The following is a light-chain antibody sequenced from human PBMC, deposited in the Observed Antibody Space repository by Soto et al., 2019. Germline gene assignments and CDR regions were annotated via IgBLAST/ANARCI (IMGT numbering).Light chain of an antibody. CDR3: QQYYSYPFT. Sequence: IRMTQSPSSFSASTGDRVTITCRASQGISSYLAWYQQKPGKAPKLLIYAASTLQSGVPSRFSGSGSGTDFTLTISCLQSEDFATYYCQQYYSYPFTFGPGTKVDIK. V-gene: IGKV1-8*01. CDR1: QGISSY. CDR2: AAS. J-gene: IGKJ3*01.